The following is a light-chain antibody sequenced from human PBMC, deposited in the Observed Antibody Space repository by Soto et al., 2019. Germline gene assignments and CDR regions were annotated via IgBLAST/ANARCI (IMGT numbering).Light chain of an antibody. CDR3: QQYDNWQYP. CDR2: GAS. CDR1: QSVSNN. J-gene: IGKJ2*01. V-gene: IGKV3-15*01. Sequence: EIVMTHSPATLSVSPGERATLSCRASQSVSNNLAWYQQKPGQAPRLTIYGASTRATAIPARFSGSGSGTEFSLTISSLQSEGFAVYVWQQYDNWQYPFGQGTKLEIK.